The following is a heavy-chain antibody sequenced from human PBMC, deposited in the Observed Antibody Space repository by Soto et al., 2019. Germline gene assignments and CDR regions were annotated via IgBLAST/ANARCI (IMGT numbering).Heavy chain of an antibody. V-gene: IGHV3-74*01. CDR1: GFAFSTYW. J-gene: IGHJ6*02. CDR3: ARGAKNIYAMAV. Sequence: EVQLVESGGGLVQPGGSLRLSCAASGFAFSTYWMHWVRQAPGKGLLWVSRIKFDGSSTYYADSVKGRFTISRDDAKNPLFLQMTGLRLDDTAVYYCARGAKNIYAMAVWGQGTTVTVSS. CDR2: IKFDGSST.